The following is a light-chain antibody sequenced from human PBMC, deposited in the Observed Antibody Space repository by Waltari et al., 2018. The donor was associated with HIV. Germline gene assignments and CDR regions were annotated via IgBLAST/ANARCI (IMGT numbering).Light chain of an antibody. Sequence: SYELTQPPSVSVSPGQTARLTCSGDALPSTYTFWYQQKSGQAPVLVIYEDNRRPSGIPERFSGSSSGTMATLTISGAQVEDEGDYYCYSTDDSGNPLAVFGGGTQLTVL. J-gene: IGLJ7*01. CDR2: EDN. CDR3: YSTDDSGNPLAV. V-gene: IGLV3-10*01. CDR1: ALPSTY.